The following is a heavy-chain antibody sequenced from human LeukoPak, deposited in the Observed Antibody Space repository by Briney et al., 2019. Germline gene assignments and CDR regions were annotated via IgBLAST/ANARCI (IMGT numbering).Heavy chain of an antibody. J-gene: IGHJ4*02. D-gene: IGHD3-3*01. CDR2: ICGSGGST. CDR1: GFTFSSYA. CDR3: AKSEDFWSGYYIPVNFEY. V-gene: IGHV3-23*01. Sequence: GGSLRLSCAASGFTFSSYAMSWVRQAPGKGLEWVSAICGSGGSTYYAGSVKGRFTISRDNSKNTLYLQMNRLRGEDTAVYYCAKSEDFWSGYYIPVNFEYWGQGTLVTVSS.